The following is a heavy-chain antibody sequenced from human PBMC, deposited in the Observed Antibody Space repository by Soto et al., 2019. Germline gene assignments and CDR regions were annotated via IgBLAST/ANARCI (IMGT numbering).Heavy chain of an antibody. D-gene: IGHD3-10*01. J-gene: IGHJ6*02. CDR3: ARQYYYGSGEGYYYYYGMDV. CDR1: GYTFTSYP. Sequence: SVKVSCKASGYTFTSYPMHWVRQAPGQRVERMGGINARNGGTKYAQKFQGRVTMTRDTSISTAYMELSRLRSDDTAVYYCARQYYYGSGEGYYYYYGMDVWGQGTTVTVS. V-gene: IGHV1-2*02. CDR2: INARNGGT.